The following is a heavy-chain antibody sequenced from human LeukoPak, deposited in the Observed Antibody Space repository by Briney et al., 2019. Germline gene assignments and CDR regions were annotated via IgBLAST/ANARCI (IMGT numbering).Heavy chain of an antibody. D-gene: IGHD3-16*01. CDR2: ISSSSSYI. Sequence: GGSLRLSCAASGFTFSSYSMNWVRQAPGKGLEWVSSISSSSSYIYYADSVKGRFTISRDNAKNSLYLQMNSLRAEDTAVYYCAGGTRFTGRRNDAFDIWGQGTMVTVSS. J-gene: IGHJ3*02. CDR3: AGGTRFTGRRNDAFDI. V-gene: IGHV3-21*01. CDR1: GFTFSSYS.